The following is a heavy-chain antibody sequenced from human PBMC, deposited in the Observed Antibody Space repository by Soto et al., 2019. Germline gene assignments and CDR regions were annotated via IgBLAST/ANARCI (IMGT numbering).Heavy chain of an antibody. Sequence: QVQLVQSGAEVKKPGSSVKVSCKASGGTFSSYTISWVRQAPGQGLEWMGRIIPILGIANYAQKFQGRVTITADKSTSTAYMELSSLRSEDTAVYYCARDNIKRQGYYMDVWGKGTAVTVSS. CDR3: ARDNIKRQGYYMDV. J-gene: IGHJ6*03. CDR1: GGTFSSYT. CDR2: IIPILGIA. D-gene: IGHD2-15*01. V-gene: IGHV1-69*08.